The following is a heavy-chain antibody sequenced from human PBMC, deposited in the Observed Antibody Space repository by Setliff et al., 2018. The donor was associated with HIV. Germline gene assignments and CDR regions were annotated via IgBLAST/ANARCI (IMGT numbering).Heavy chain of an antibody. CDR2: INHSGST. D-gene: IGHD2-2*01. CDR3: AGGIVVVPAAMHYYMDV. CDR1: GGSFSGYY. Sequence: SSETLSLTCAVCGGSFSGYYWSWIRQPPGKGLEWIGEINHSGSTNYNPSLKSRVTISVDTSKNQFSLKLSSVTAADTAVYYCAGGIVVVPAAMHYYMDVWGKGTTVTVSS. J-gene: IGHJ6*03. V-gene: IGHV4-34*01.